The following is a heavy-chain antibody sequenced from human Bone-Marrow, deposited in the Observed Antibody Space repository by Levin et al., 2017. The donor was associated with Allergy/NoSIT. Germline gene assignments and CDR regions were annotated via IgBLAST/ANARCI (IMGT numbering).Heavy chain of an antibody. D-gene: IGHD4/OR15-4a*01. Sequence: LSLTCAASGFTFSSYAMSWVRQAPGKGLEWVSAISGSGGSTYYADSVKGRFTISRDNSKNTLYLQMNSLRAEDTAVYYCAKGMGLFYYYYYMDVWGKGTTVTVSS. V-gene: IGHV3-23*01. J-gene: IGHJ6*03. CDR2: ISGSGGST. CDR1: GFTFSSYA. CDR3: AKGMGLFYYYYYMDV.